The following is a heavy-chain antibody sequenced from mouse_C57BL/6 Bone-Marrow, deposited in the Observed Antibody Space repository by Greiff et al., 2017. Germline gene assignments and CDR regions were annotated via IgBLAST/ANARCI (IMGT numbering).Heavy chain of an antibody. J-gene: IGHJ2*01. CDR3: ARGWLLRGY. CDR2: INPNNGGT. CDR1: GYTFTDYN. V-gene: IGHV1-22*01. Sequence: DVQLQESGPELVKPGASVKMSCKASGYTFTDYNMHWVKQSHGKSLEWIGYINPNNGGTSYNQKFKGKATLTVNKSSSTAYMELRSLTSEDSAVYYCARGWLLRGYWGQGTTLTVSS. D-gene: IGHD2-3*01.